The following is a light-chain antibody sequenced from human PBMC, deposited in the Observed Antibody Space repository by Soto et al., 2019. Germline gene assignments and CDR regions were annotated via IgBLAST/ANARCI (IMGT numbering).Light chain of an antibody. J-gene: IGLJ1*01. Sequence: QSVLTQPASVSGSPGQSITISCTGTSADVGGYKYVSWLQQHPGKVPKLLIYDVTSRPSGVSNRFSGSKSGNTASLIISGLQAEDEADYYCISYTSSDTYVFGTGT. CDR3: ISYTSSDTYV. CDR2: DVT. CDR1: SADVGGYKY. V-gene: IGLV2-14*01.